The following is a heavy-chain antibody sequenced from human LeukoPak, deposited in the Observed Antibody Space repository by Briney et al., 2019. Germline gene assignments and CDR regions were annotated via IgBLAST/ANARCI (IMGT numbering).Heavy chain of an antibody. Sequence: RPSETLSLTCTVSGGSIRSTSYYWGCIRQPPGKGLEWIGSIYYTGSTYYNPSLKSRVTISVDTSMNQFSLRLSSVTAADTAVYYCARDRGYCSSTSCGALDYWGQGTLVTVSS. V-gene: IGHV4-39*07. D-gene: IGHD2-2*01. CDR1: GGSIRSTSYY. CDR2: IYYTGST. CDR3: ARDRGYCSSTSCGALDY. J-gene: IGHJ4*02.